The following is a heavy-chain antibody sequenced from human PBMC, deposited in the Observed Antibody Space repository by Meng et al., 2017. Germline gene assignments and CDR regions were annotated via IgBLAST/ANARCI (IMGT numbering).Heavy chain of an antibody. V-gene: IGHV3-30*01. CDR3: AAEYSSSSAFDI. D-gene: IGHD6-6*01. J-gene: IGHJ3*02. CDR2: ISYDGSNK. CDR1: GGSISSSN. Sequence: QWRLRGAGPGLVKPRGTLSLTCAVSGGSISSSNWWSWVRQAPGKGLEWVAVISYDGSNKYYADSVKGRFTISRDNSKNTLYLQMNSLRAEDTAVYYCAAEYSSSSAFDIWGQGTMVTVSS.